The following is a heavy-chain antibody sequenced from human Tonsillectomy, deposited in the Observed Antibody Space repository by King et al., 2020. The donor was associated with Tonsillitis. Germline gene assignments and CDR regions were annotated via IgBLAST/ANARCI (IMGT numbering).Heavy chain of an antibody. CDR1: GFTFSSYD. CDR3: ARAGLCGGDCYYFDY. Sequence: VQLVESGGGLVQPGGSLRLSCAASGFTFSSYDMHWVRQATGKGLEWVSAIATATDTYYPGSVKGRFTISRENAKNSLYLQMNSLRAGDTGVYYCARAGLCGGDCYYFDYWGQGTLVTVSS. D-gene: IGHD2-21*02. J-gene: IGHJ4*02. CDR2: IATATDT. V-gene: IGHV3-13*01.